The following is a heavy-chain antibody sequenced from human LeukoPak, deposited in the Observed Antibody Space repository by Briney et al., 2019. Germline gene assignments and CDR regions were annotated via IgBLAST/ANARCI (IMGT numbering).Heavy chain of an antibody. D-gene: IGHD2-21*02. CDR1: GYTFTGYY. Sequence: GASVKVSCKASGYTFTGYYIHWVRQAPGQGLEWMGWLIPNSGVTRYSQNFQARLTMTRDTSLSSAYMELTNLTPNDTAVYYCARALMAVVTQSPEPDAFDIWGQGTAVTVS. CDR3: ARALMAVVTQSPEPDAFDI. CDR2: LIPNSGVT. V-gene: IGHV1-2*02. J-gene: IGHJ3*02.